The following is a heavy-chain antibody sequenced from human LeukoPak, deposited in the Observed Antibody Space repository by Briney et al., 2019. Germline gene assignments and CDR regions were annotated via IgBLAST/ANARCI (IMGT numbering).Heavy chain of an antibody. CDR1: GFTFDEYA. Sequence: GRSLRLSCAASGFTFDEYAMHWVRQAPGKRLEFVSGISWNSGSLGYADCVRVRFTISRDNAQHSLYLQMNSLRAEDTALYYCAKDILRRDGYTELDYWGQGTLVTVSS. D-gene: IGHD5-24*01. CDR2: ISWNSGSL. J-gene: IGHJ4*02. CDR3: AKDILRRDGYTELDY. V-gene: IGHV3-9*01.